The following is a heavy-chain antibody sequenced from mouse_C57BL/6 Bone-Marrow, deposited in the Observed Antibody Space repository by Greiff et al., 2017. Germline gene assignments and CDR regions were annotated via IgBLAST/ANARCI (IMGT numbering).Heavy chain of an antibody. CDR3: ASHSSGYPGFAY. CDR2: INPGSGGT. Sequence: QVQLQQSGAELVRPGTSVKVSCKASGYAFTNYLIEWVKQRPGQGLEWIGVINPGSGGTNYNEKFKGKATLTADKSSSTAYMQLSSLTSEDSAVYFCASHSSGYPGFAYWGQGTLGTVSA. V-gene: IGHV1-54*01. D-gene: IGHD3-2*02. J-gene: IGHJ3*01. CDR1: GYAFTNYL.